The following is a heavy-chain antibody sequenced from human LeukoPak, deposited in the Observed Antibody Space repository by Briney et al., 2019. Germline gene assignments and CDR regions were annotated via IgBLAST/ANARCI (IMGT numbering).Heavy chain of an antibody. CDR3: ARDLPVSGAYHNFDY. CDR1: GFTFSSDR. Sequence: GGSLGLSCVASGFTFSSDRMNWVRQAPGKGLEWVSTIYSGSDYIYYADSVKGRFTISRDNAKNSLYLQMNSLRAEDTAVYYCARDLPVSGAYHNFDYWGQGTPVTVSS. D-gene: IGHD4/OR15-4a*01. CDR2: IYSGSDYI. J-gene: IGHJ4*02. V-gene: IGHV3-21*01.